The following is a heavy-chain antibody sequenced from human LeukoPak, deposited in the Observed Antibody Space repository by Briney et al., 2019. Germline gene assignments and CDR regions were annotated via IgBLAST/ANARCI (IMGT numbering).Heavy chain of an antibody. Sequence: SGGSLRLSCAASGFTFSTSGMRWVRQAPVKGLEWVAYVPFAVSKKFYADSVRGRFTISRDNSKNTLYLQLNSLRPDDTAVYYCAKDRPHSSGWGTPADFWGQGTLVTVSS. CDR2: VPFAVSKK. CDR1: GFTFSTSG. V-gene: IGHV3-30*02. CDR3: AKDRPHSSGWGTPADF. J-gene: IGHJ4*02. D-gene: IGHD6-19*01.